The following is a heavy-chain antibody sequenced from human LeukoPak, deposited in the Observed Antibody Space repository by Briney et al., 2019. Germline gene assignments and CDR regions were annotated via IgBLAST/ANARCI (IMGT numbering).Heavy chain of an antibody. V-gene: IGHV3-7*01. J-gene: IGHJ4*02. CDR3: ASVAVAPSQPSFDY. CDR1: GFTFSSYW. Sequence: GGSLRLSCAASGFTFSSYWMSWVRQAPGKGLEWVANIKQDGSEKYYVDSVKGRFTISRDNAKNSLYLQMNSLRAEDTAVYYCASVAVAPSQPSFDYWGQGTLVTVSS. CDR2: IKQDGSEK. D-gene: IGHD6-19*01.